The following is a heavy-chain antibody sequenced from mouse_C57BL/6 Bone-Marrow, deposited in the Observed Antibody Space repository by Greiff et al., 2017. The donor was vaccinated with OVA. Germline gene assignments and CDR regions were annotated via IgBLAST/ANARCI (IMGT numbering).Heavy chain of an antibody. CDR2: IYPRSGNT. V-gene: IGHV1-81*01. J-gene: IGHJ3*01. CDR1: GYTFTSYG. Sequence: VQGVESGAELARPGASVKLSCKASGYTFTSYGISWVKQRTGQGLEWIGEIYPRSGNTYYNEKFKGKATLTADKSSSTAYMELRSLTAEDSAVYFCAREGLRGGFAYWGQGTRVTVSA. D-gene: IGHD2-4*01. CDR3: AREGLRGGFAY.